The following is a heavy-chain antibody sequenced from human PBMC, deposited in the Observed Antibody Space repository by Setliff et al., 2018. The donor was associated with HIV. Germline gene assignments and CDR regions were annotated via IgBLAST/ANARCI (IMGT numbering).Heavy chain of an antibody. J-gene: IGHJ4*02. Sequence: SETLSLTCTVSGGSISGHYWSWIRQPPGKGLEWIGNIFYSGSTNNNPSLKSRVSISVDTSKNQFSLKLRSVTAADAAVYYCARFGGTYSSNYFDFWGQGTLVTVSS. V-gene: IGHV4-59*11. CDR2: IFYSGST. D-gene: IGHD1-26*01. CDR1: GGSISGHY. CDR3: ARFGGTYSSNYFDF.